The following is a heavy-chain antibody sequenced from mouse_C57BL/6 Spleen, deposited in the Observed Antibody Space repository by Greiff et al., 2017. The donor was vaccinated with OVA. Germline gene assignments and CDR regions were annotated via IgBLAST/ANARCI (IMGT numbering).Heavy chain of an antibody. CDR1: GFTFSSYA. J-gene: IGHJ4*01. CDR2: ISDGGSYT. V-gene: IGHV5-4*01. Sequence: EVQRVESGGGLVKPGGSLKLSCAASGFTFSSYAMSWVRQTPEKRLEWVATISDGGSYTYYPDNVKGRFTISRDNAKNNLYLQMSHLKSEDTAMYYCAREGGYYGNYGYAMDYWGQGTSVTVSS. D-gene: IGHD2-1*01. CDR3: AREGGYYGNYGYAMDY.